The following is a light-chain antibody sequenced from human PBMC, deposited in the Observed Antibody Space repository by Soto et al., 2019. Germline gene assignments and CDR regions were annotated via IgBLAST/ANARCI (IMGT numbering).Light chain of an antibody. V-gene: IGKV3-20*01. Sequence: EIAITQAPSTLAASPGERGTLSCRASQNIRSNVAWYQQRPGQAPRLLIYGASSRATGIPDRFSGSGSGTDFTLTISRLEPEDSAVYYCQQHGTTFGQGRKVDIK. CDR3: QQHGTT. J-gene: IGKJ1*01. CDR2: GAS. CDR1: QNIRSN.